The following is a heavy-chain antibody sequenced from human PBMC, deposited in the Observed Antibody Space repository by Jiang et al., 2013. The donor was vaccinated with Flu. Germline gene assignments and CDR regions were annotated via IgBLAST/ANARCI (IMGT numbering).Heavy chain of an antibody. V-gene: IGHV2-5*02. D-gene: IGHD1-1*01. CDR2: IYWDDDK. CDR1: GFSLSTSGVG. CDR3: AHRIRRTTSNYYYGMDV. Sequence: PTQTLTLTCTFSGFSLSTSGVGVGWIRQPPGKALEWLALIYWDDDKRYSPSLKSRLTITKDTSKNQVVLTMTNMDPVDTATYYCAHRIRRTTSNYYYGMDVWGQGTTVTVSS. J-gene: IGHJ6*02.